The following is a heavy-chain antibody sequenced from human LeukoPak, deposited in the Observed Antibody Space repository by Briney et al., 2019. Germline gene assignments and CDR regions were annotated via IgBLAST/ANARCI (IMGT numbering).Heavy chain of an antibody. J-gene: IGHJ6*02. V-gene: IGHV3-9*01. CDR3: AKEGGTYYYYYGMDV. Sequence: GGSLRLSCAASGFTFDDYAMHWVRQAPGKGLEWVSGISWNSGSIGYADSVKGRLTISRDNAKNSLYLQMNSLRAEDTALYYCAKEGGTYYYYYGMDVWGQGTTVTVSS. D-gene: IGHD1-1*01. CDR1: GFTFDDYA. CDR2: ISWNSGSI.